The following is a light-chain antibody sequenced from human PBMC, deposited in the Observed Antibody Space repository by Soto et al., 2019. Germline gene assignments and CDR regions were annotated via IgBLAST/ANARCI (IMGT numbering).Light chain of an antibody. CDR1: SSNIGSNY. Sequence: QSVLTQPPSVSAAPGQRVTISCSGSSSNIGSNYVSWYQQLPGTAPKLLIYDNYKRPSGIPDRFSGSTSGTSATLAIAGLQTGDEADYYCDSWDNSLSVVLFGGVTKVTVL. CDR2: DNY. V-gene: IGLV1-51*01. J-gene: IGLJ2*01. CDR3: DSWDNSLSVVL.